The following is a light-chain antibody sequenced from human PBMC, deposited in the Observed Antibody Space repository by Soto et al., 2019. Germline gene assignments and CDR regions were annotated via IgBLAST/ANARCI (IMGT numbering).Light chain of an antibody. CDR3: QTWGTGIHWV. CDR1: SGHSSYA. CDR2: LNSDGSH. Sequence: QPVLTQSPSASASLGASVKLTCTLSSGHSSYAIAWHHQQPEKGPRYLMKLNSDGSHSKGDGIPDRFSGSSSGAERYLTISSLQSEDEADYYCQTWGTGIHWVFGGGTKLTVL. V-gene: IGLV4-69*01. J-gene: IGLJ3*02.